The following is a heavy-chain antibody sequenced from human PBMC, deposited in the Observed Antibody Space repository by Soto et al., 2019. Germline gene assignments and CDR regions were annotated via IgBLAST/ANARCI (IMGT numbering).Heavy chain of an antibody. CDR2: ISYDGSNK. CDR3: ARSITMIVVVITGAFDI. V-gene: IGHV3-30-3*01. J-gene: IGHJ3*02. CDR1: GFTFSSYA. Sequence: QVQLVESGGGVVQPGRSLRLSCAASGFTFSSYAMHWVRQAPGKGLEWVAVISYDGSNKYYADSVKGRFTISRDNSKNTLYLQMNSLRAEDTAVYYCARSITMIVVVITGAFDIWGQGTMVTVSS. D-gene: IGHD3-22*01.